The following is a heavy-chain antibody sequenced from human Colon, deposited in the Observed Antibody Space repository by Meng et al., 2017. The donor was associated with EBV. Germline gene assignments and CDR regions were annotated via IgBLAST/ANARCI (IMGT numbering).Heavy chain of an antibody. CDR3: ARQATGYCSGGSCYAGSIFDY. CDR2: IYYSGST. Sequence: VPCLVKPPQPLSPPSTVPVRSIRSGVSAGSWSRHPPGKGLEWIGYIYYSGSTHYNPSLKGRVTIAVDTSKNQFSLKVSSVTAADTAVYYCARQATGYCSGGSCYAGSIFDYWGQGTLVTVSS. J-gene: IGHJ4*02. D-gene: IGHD2-15*01. CDR1: VRSIRSGVSA. V-gene: IGHV4-30-4*01.